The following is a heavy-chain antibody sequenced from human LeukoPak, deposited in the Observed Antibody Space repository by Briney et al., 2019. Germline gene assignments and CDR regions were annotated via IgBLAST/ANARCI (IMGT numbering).Heavy chain of an antibody. CDR3: ARVPRLQYYGSGSWVLYFDY. CDR1: GGSTSSSSYY. CDR2: SYYSGST. V-gene: IGHV4-39*07. D-gene: IGHD3-10*01. Sequence: SETLSLTCTVSGGSTSSSSYYWGWIRQPPGKGLEWIGSSYYSGSTYYNPSLKIRVTISVDTSKNQFSLKLSSVTAADTAVYYCARVPRLQYYGSGSWVLYFDYWGQGTLVTVSS. J-gene: IGHJ4*02.